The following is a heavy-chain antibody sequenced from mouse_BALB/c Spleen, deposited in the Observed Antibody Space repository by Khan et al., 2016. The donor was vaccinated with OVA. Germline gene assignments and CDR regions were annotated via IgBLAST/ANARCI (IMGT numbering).Heavy chain of an antibody. J-gene: IGHJ3*01. V-gene: IGHV1-18*01. CDR1: GYSFTGYT. Sequence: EVKLMESGPELVKPGASMKISCKASGYSFTGYTMNWVKQSHGKNLEWIGLINPYNGGTSYNQKLKGKATLTVDKSSSTAYMELLSLTSEDSAVFDCAREGYRDDGAWFAYWGQGTLVTVAA. CDR3: AREGYRDDGAWFAY. CDR2: INPYNGGT. D-gene: IGHD2-14*01.